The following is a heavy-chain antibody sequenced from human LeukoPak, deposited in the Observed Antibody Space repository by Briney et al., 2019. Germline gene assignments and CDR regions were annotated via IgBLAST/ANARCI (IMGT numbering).Heavy chain of an antibody. CDR3: AREEFADLALDV. D-gene: IGHD3-10*01. V-gene: IGHV3-9*01. J-gene: IGHJ6*02. CDR1: GFKFDDFA. Sequence: GGSLRLSCAASGFKFDDFAMHWVRQAPGKGLEWVSGIIWDSSSIGYADSVKGRFTISSDNAKNSLYLQMNSLRAEDTAIYYCAREEFADLALDVWGQGTTVTVSS. CDR2: IIWDSSSI.